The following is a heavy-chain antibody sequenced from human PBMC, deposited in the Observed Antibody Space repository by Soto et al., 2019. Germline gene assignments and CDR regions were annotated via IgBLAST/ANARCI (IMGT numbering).Heavy chain of an antibody. CDR3: AGGGVVVPAAIFYGMDV. D-gene: IGHD2-2*01. Sequence: GGSLRLSCAASGFTFSSYGMHWVRQAPGKGLEWVAVISYDGSNKYYADSVKGRFTISRDNSKNTLYLQMNSLRAEDTAVYYCAGGGVVVPAAIFYGMDVWGQGTTVTVSS. J-gene: IGHJ6*02. CDR1: GFTFSSYG. CDR2: ISYDGSNK. V-gene: IGHV3-30*03.